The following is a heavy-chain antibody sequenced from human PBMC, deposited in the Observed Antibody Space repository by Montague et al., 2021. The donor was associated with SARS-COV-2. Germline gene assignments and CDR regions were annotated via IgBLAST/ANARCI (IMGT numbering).Heavy chain of an antibody. CDR2: IYYSGST. D-gene: IGHD2-8*02. CDR1: GGSISSSSYY. J-gene: IGHJ2*01. Sequence: ETRSLTCTVSGGSISSSSYYWGWIRQPPGKGLEWIGSIYYSGSTYYNPSLKSRVTISVDTSKNQFSLKLSSVTAADTAVYYCARSELSVIVLVVYATRGGYFDLWGRGTLVTVSS. CDR3: ARSELSVIVLVVYATRGGYFDL. V-gene: IGHV4-39*07.